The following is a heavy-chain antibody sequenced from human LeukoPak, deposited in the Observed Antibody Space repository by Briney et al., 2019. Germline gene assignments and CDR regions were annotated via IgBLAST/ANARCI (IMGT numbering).Heavy chain of an antibody. CDR1: GYSISSGYF. D-gene: IGHD6-13*01. Sequence: SDTLSLTCTVSGYSISSGYFWGWIRQPPGKGLEWIGSIYHSGSTNYNPSLKSRVTISVDTSKNQFSLKLSSVTAADTAVYYCARGRYSSSWYWFDPWGQGTLVTVSS. CDR2: IYHSGST. J-gene: IGHJ5*02. V-gene: IGHV4-38-2*02. CDR3: ARGRYSSSWYWFDP.